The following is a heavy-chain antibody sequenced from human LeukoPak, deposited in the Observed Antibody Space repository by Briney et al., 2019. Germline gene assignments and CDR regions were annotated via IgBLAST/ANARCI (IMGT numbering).Heavy chain of an antibody. CDR2: MNPNSGNT. V-gene: IGHV1-8*01. CDR1: XYXFTSYD. J-gene: IGHJ6*03. CDR3: ARVTFEGGSSWYGGTYYYYYMDV. D-gene: IGHD6-13*01. Sequence: ASVKVSCKAXXYXFTSYDINWVRQATGQGLEWMGWMNPNSGNTGYAQKFQGRVTMTRNTSISTAYMELSSLRSEDTTVCYCARVTFEGGSSWYGGTYYYYYMDVWGKGTTVTVSS.